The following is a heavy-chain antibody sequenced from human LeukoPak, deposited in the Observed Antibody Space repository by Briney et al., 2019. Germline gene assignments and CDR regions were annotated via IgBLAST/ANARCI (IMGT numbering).Heavy chain of an antibody. CDR2: INHSGST. Sequence: SETLSLTCAVYGGSFSGYYWSWIRQPPGKGLEGSGEINHSGSTNYNPSLKSRVTISVDTSKNHFSLKLSSVTAADTAVDYRARGVPKTYGSVSYPDYWGQGTLVTVSS. D-gene: IGHD3-10*01. V-gene: IGHV4-34*01. CDR3: ARGVPKTYGSVSYPDY. J-gene: IGHJ4*02. CDR1: GGSFSGYY.